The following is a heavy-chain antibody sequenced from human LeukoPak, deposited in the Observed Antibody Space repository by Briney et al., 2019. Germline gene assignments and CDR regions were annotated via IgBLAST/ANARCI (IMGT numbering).Heavy chain of an antibody. CDR2: IYYSRDT. CDR1: GGSISSYY. J-gene: IGHJ4*02. CDR3: ASGTYYYFDS. V-gene: IGHV4-59*01. Sequence: PSETLSLTCTVSGGSISSYYWSWIRQPPGKGLEWIGYIYYSRDTNYNPSLKSRVTISVDTSKNQFSLKLNSATAADTAVYYCASGTYYYFDSWGQGALVTVSS. D-gene: IGHD6-13*01.